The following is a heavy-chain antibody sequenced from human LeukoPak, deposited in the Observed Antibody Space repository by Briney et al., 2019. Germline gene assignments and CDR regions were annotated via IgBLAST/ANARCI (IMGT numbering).Heavy chain of an antibody. D-gene: IGHD2-2*01. CDR3: ARGVVPAARSVDGAPRNNWFDP. J-gene: IGHJ5*02. CDR1: GGTFSSYA. Sequence: GSSVKVSCKASGGTFSSYAISWVRQAPGQGLEWMGGIIPIFGTANYAQKFQGRVTITTDESTSTAYMELSSLRSEDTAVYYCARGVVPAARSVDGAPRNNWFDPWGQGTLVTVSS. V-gene: IGHV1-69*05. CDR2: IIPIFGTA.